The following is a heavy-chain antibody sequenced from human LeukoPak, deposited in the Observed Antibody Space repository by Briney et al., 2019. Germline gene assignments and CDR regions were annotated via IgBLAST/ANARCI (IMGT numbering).Heavy chain of an antibody. V-gene: IGHV3-21*01. CDR1: GFTFSSYS. J-gene: IGHJ4*02. CDR2: ISSSSSYI. D-gene: IGHD6-13*01. Sequence: GGSLRLSCAASGFTFSSYSMNWVRQAPGKGLEWVSSISSSSSYIYYADSVKGRFTISRDNAKNSLYLQMNSLRAEDTAVYYCARDVGIAAAGTFDYWGQGTLVTVSS. CDR3: ARDVGIAAAGTFDY.